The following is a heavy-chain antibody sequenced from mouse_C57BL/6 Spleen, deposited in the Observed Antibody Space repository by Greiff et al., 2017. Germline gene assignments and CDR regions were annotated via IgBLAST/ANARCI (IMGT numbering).Heavy chain of an antibody. CDR1: GYSFTDYN. CDR3: ARERDGYSPYAMDY. D-gene: IGHD2-3*01. Sequence: VHVKQSGPELVKPGASVKISCKASGYSFTDYNMNWVKQSNGKSLEWIGVINPNYGTTSYNQKFKGKATLTVDQSSSTAYMQLNSLTSEDSAVYYCARERDGYSPYAMDYWGQGTSVTVSS. V-gene: IGHV1-39*01. CDR2: INPNYGTT. J-gene: IGHJ4*01.